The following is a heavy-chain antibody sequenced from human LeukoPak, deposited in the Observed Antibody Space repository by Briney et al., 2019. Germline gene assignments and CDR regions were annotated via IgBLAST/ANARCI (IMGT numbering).Heavy chain of an antibody. Sequence: PGRSLRLSCEASGFTFSSYGMHWVRQAPGKGLEWVAVIWYDGSDKYYADSVKGRFSISRDNSKNTLYLQMNSPRAEDTAVYYCARELPPVVNFYFDSWGQGTLVTVSS. D-gene: IGHD3-22*01. J-gene: IGHJ4*02. V-gene: IGHV3-33*01. CDR2: IWYDGSDK. CDR3: ARELPPVVNFYFDS. CDR1: GFTFSSYG.